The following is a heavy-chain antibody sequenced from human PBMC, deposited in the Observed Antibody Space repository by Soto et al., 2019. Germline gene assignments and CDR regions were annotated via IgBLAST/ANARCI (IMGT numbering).Heavy chain of an antibody. CDR2: IYYSGST. Sequence: SETLSLTCTVSGGSISSGGYYWSWIRQHPGKGLEWIGYIYYSGSTYYNPSLKSRVTISVDTSKNQFSLKLSSVTAADTAVYYCARDQWEVGDSYYYGMDAWGQGTTVTVSS. D-gene: IGHD1-26*01. CDR3: ARDQWEVGDSYYYGMDA. J-gene: IGHJ6*02. V-gene: IGHV4-31*03. CDR1: GGSISSGGYY.